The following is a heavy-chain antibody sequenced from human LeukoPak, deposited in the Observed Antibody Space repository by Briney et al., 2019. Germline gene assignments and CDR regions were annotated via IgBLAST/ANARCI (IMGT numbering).Heavy chain of an antibody. Sequence: GGSLRLSCAASGFRLSDFNMNWVRQAPGKGLEWVSSITKQSDYVYYADSVTGRFTISRDNAKNSLYLQMNSLRAEDTAVYYCARDLTLATWIQLAHAFDIWGQGTMVTVSS. CDR3: ARDLTLATWIQLAHAFDI. CDR1: GFRLSDFN. CDR2: ITKQSDYV. V-gene: IGHV3-21*01. J-gene: IGHJ3*02. D-gene: IGHD5-18*01.